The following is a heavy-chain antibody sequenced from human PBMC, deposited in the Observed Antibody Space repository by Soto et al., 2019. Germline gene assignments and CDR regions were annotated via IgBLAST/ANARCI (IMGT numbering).Heavy chain of an antibody. CDR2: IYYSGST. D-gene: IGHD2-2*02. CDR3: ARDRYLLGFDY. V-gene: IGHV4-31*03. J-gene: IGHJ4*02. CDR1: GGSISSGGYY. Sequence: SETLSLTCTVSGGSISSGGYYWSWIRQHPGKGLEWIGYIYYSGSTYYNPSLKSRVTISVDTSKNQFSLKLSSVTAADTAVYYCARDRYLLGFDYWGQGTLVTVS.